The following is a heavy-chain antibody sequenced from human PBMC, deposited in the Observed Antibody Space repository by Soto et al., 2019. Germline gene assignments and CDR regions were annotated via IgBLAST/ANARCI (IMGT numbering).Heavy chain of an antibody. CDR3: ARVGGSSGYPYYFDY. J-gene: IGHJ4*02. Sequence: PSETLSLTWTVSGGSSSSYYWSWIRQPPGKGLEWIGYIYYSGSTNYNPSLKSRVTISVDTSKNQFSLKLSSVTAADTAVYYCARVGGSSGYPYYFDYWGQGTLVTVSS. V-gene: IGHV4-59*01. CDR1: GGSSSSYY. D-gene: IGHD3-22*01. CDR2: IYYSGST.